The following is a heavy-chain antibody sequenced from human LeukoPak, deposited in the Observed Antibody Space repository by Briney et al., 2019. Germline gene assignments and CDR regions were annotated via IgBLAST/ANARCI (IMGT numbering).Heavy chain of an antibody. CDR2: INHSGTT. Sequence: PSETLSLTCAVYGVSFSSYYWTWIRQPPGKGLGWIGEINHSGTTNYNPSLNSRVTMLVDTSKKQLSLKLSSVTAADTAVYYCASAIHFWSAPGRAFDSWGQGTVVTVSS. CDR3: ASAIHFWSAPGRAFDS. V-gene: IGHV4-34*01. CDR1: GVSFSSYY. D-gene: IGHD3-3*02. J-gene: IGHJ3*02.